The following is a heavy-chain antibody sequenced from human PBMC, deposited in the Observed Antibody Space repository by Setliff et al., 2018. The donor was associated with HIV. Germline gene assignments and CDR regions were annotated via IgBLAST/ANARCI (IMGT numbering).Heavy chain of an antibody. Sequence: PGGSLRLSCVGSGFTPAFPFNSYWMSWVRQAPGKGLEWVANIKQDGSEKYDVDSVKGRFTISRDNAKNSLYLQMSGLRFDDTAVYFCARDLDYYGPSEAFDIWGQGTMVTVSS. J-gene: IGHJ3*02. CDR2: IKQDGSEK. V-gene: IGHV3-7*01. CDR1: GFTPAFPFNSYW. CDR3: ARDLDYYGPSEAFDI. D-gene: IGHD3-10*01.